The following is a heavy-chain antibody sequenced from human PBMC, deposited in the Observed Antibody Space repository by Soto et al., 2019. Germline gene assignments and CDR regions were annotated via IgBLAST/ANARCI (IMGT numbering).Heavy chain of an antibody. J-gene: IGHJ6*02. CDR3: ARDLSGSRVSGYGSGRGTSYYYGMDV. CDR2: ISAYNGNT. D-gene: IGHD3-10*01. Sequence: ASVKVSCKASGYTFTSYGISWVRQAPGQGLEWMGWISAYNGNTNYAQKLQGRVTMTTDTSTSTAYMELRSLRSDDTAVYYCARDLSGSRVSGYGSGRGTSYYYGMDVWGQGTTVTVSS. V-gene: IGHV1-18*01. CDR1: GYTFTSYG.